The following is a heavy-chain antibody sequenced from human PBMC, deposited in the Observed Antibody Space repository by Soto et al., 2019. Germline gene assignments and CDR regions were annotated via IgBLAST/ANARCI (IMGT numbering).Heavy chain of an antibody. CDR3: AREGSWPYYYYGMDV. CDR2: ISAYNGDT. CDR1: GYTFTTYG. J-gene: IGHJ6*02. V-gene: IGHV1-18*01. D-gene: IGHD6-13*01. Sequence: QVQLVQSGDEVKKPGASVKVSCKASGYTFTTYGISWVRQAPGQGLEWMGWISAYNGDTKYAQNVQDRVSMTTDTPTSTAYMELRSQRSDDTAVYYCAREGSWPYYYYGMDVWGQGTTVTVSS.